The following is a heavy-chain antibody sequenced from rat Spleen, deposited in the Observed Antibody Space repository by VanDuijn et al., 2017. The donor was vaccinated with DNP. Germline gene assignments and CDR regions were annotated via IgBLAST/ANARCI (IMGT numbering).Heavy chain of an antibody. Sequence: EVQLVASGGGLAQPGRSLKLSCAASGFTFSDYNMAWLRQAPRKGLEWVATIIYDGSNTFFGDSVKGRFTISRDNAKSTLYLQMDSLRSEDTATYYCARGNYPGINTFDYWGQGVMVTVSS. J-gene: IGHJ2*01. CDR3: ARGNYPGINTFDY. V-gene: IGHV5S10*01. D-gene: IGHD1-4*01. CDR2: IIYDGSNT. CDR1: GFTFSDYN.